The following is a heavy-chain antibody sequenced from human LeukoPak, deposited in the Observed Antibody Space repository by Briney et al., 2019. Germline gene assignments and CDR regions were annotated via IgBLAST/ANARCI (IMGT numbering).Heavy chain of an antibody. CDR2: IYTSGST. D-gene: IGHD1-26*01. J-gene: IGHJ4*02. V-gene: IGHV4-61*02. Sequence: PSQTLSLTCTVFGGSISSGSYYWSWIRQPAGKGLEWIGRIYTSGSTNYNPSLKSRVTISVDTSKNQFSLKLSSVTAADTAVYYCAAQVGATRYWGQGTLVTVSS. CDR3: AAQVGATRY. CDR1: GGSISSGSYY.